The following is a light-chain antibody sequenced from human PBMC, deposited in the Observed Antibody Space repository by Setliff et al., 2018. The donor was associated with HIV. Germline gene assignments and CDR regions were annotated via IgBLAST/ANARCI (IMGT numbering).Light chain of an antibody. CDR2: DVS. CDR3: TSYTSIAIYV. V-gene: IGLV2-14*03. CDR1: SSDVGTYNY. Sequence: QSALAQPASVSGSPGQSITISCTGTSSDVGTYNYVSWYQQHPGKAPKLMIYDVSKLPSGVSDRFSGSKSGNTASLTISGLQAEDEADYYCTSYTSIAIYVSATGTRSPS. J-gene: IGLJ1*01.